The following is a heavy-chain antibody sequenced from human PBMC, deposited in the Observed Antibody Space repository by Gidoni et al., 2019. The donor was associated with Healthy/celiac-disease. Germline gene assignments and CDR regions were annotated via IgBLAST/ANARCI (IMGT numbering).Heavy chain of an antibody. V-gene: IGHV4-39*01. CDR1: GGSISSSSYY. CDR2: IYYSGST. CDR3: ARPVGATVYFDY. D-gene: IGHD1-26*01. Sequence: QLQLQESGPGLVKPSETLSLTCTVPGGSISSSSYYWGWIRQPPGKGLEWIGSIYYSGSTYYNPSLKSRVTISVDTSKNQFSLKLSSVTAADTAVYYCARPVGATVYFDYWGQGTLVTVSS. J-gene: IGHJ4*02.